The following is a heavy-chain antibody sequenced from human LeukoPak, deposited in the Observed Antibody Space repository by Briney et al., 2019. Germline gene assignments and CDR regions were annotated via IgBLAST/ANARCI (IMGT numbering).Heavy chain of an antibody. D-gene: IGHD4-17*01. J-gene: IGHJ3*02. Sequence: GGSLRLSCAASGFTFSSYGMHWVRQAPGKGLEWVAFIRYDGSNKYYADSVKGRFTISRDNSKNTLYLQMNSLRAKDTAVYYCAKDVTVTKVGAFDIWGQGTMVTVSS. CDR2: IRYDGSNK. CDR1: GFTFSSYG. CDR3: AKDVTVTKVGAFDI. V-gene: IGHV3-30*02.